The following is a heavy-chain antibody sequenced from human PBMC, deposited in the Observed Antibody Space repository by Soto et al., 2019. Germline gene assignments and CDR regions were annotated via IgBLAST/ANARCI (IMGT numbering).Heavy chain of an antibody. CDR3: ATHARYDRSGYYYLRAFDI. J-gene: IGHJ3*02. CDR1: GYTLTELS. CDR2: FDPEDGET. Sequence: ASVKVSCKVSGYTLTELSMHWVRQAPGKGREWMGVFDPEDGETIYAHKFQGRVTMTEDTSTDTAYMELSSLRSEDTAVYYCATHARYDRSGYYYLRAFDIWGQGTMVTVSS. D-gene: IGHD3-22*01. V-gene: IGHV1-24*01.